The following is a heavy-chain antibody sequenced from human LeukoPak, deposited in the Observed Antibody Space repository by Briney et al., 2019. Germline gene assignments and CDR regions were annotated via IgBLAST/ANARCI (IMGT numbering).Heavy chain of an antibody. CDR2: ISGSGGST. CDR3: AKEGEWLVLRSNYYYYGMDV. J-gene: IGHJ6*02. CDR1: GFTFSSYA. V-gene: IGHV3-23*01. D-gene: IGHD6-19*01. Sequence: GGSLRLSCAASGFTFSSYAMSWVRQAPGKGLEWVSAISGSGGSTYYADSVKGRFTISRDNSKNTLYLQMNSLRAEDTAVYYCAKEGEWLVLRSNYYYYGMDVWGQGTTVTVSS.